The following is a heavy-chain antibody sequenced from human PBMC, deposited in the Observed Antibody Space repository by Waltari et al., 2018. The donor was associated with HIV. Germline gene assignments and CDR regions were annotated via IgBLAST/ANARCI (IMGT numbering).Heavy chain of an antibody. D-gene: IGHD2-21*02. CDR1: GFTVSSNY. Sequence: EVQLVESGGGLVQPGGSLRLSCAASGFTVSSNYMSWVRQAPGKGLGVVSVIYSGGSTYYADAVKGRFTMSRDNSKNTLYLQMNSLRAEDTAVYYCASIAYCGGDGYPRGMDVWGQGTTVTVSS. V-gene: IGHV3-66*01. CDR2: IYSGGST. J-gene: IGHJ6*02. CDR3: ASIAYCGGDGYPRGMDV.